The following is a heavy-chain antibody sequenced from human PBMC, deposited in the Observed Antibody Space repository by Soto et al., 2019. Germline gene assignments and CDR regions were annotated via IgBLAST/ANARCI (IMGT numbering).Heavy chain of an antibody. V-gene: IGHV4-61*01. J-gene: IGHJ6*02. CDR2: IYYSGST. Sequence: SETLSLTCTVSCGSVSSGSYYWSWIRQPPGKGLEWIGYIYYSGSTNYNPSLKSRVTISVDTSKNQFSLKLSSVTAADTAVYYCARDWMSASVAGYGDYYYYYGMDVWGQGTTVTVSS. CDR3: ARDWMSASVAGYGDYYYYYGMDV. CDR1: CGSVSSGSYY. D-gene: IGHD6-19*01.